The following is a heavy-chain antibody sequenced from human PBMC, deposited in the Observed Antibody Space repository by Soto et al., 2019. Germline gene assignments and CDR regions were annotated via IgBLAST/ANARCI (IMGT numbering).Heavy chain of an antibody. CDR3: AREAPMDV. J-gene: IGHJ6*02. CDR1: GFTVSSKY. CDR2: IWSAGLI. Sequence: HPGGSLRLSCAASGFTVSSKYMSWVRQAPGKGLEWVSIIWSAGLIYYADSVRGRFTISRDISKNTLYLEMTSLRADDTAVYYCAREAPMDVWGQGTTVTVSS. V-gene: IGHV3-53*01.